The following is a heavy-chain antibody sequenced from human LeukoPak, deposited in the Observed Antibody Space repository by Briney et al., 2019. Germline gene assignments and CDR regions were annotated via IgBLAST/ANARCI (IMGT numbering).Heavy chain of an antibody. D-gene: IGHD2-15*01. V-gene: IGHV4-4*07. CDR1: GGSISSYY. CDR2: IYTSGST. Sequence: PSETLSLTCTVSGGSISSYYWSWIRQPAGKGLEWIGRIYTSGSTNYNPSLKSRVTMSVDTSKNQFSLKLSSVTAADTAVYYCARSAVVVAANGAFEIWGQGTMVTVSS. J-gene: IGHJ3*02. CDR3: ARSAVVVAANGAFEI.